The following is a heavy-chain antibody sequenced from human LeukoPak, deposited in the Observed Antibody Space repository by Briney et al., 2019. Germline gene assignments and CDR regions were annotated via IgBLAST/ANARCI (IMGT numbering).Heavy chain of an antibody. J-gene: IGHJ6*02. CDR2: IIPILGIA. CDR1: GGTFISYA. D-gene: IGHD6-6*01. CDR3: ARVYEDRIAARPPYYYYYGMDV. Sequence: ASVKVSCKASGGTFISYAISWVRQAPGQGLEWMGRIIPILGIANYAQKFQGRVTITADKSTSTAYMELSSLRSEDTAVYYCARVYEDRIAARPPYYYYYGMDVWGQGTTVTVSS. V-gene: IGHV1-69*04.